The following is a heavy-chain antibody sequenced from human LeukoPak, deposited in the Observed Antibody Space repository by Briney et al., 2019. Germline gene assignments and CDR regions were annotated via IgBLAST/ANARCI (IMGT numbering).Heavy chain of an antibody. CDR1: GGSFSGYY. J-gene: IGHJ5*02. V-gene: IGHV4-34*01. D-gene: IGHD3-22*01. CDR2: INHSGST. CDR3: ARGITMTVVATRWFDP. Sequence: SETLSLTCAVYGGSFSGYYWSWIRQPPGKGLEWIGEINHSGSTNYNPSLKSRVTISVDTSKNQFSLKLSSVTAADTAVYYCARGITMTVVATRWFDPWGQGTLVTVSS.